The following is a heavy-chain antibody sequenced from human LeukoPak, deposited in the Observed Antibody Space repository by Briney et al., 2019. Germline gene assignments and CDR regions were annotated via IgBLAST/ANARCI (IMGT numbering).Heavy chain of an antibody. CDR3: ARPRQGRAFDI. CDR2: IYTSGST. CDR1: GGSISSYY. Sequence: SETLPLTCTVSGGSISSYYWSWIRQPPGKGLEWIGYIYTSGSTNYNPSLKSRVTISVDTSKNQFSLKLSSVTAADTAVYYCARPRQGRAFDIWGQGTMVTVSS. V-gene: IGHV4-4*09. J-gene: IGHJ3*02.